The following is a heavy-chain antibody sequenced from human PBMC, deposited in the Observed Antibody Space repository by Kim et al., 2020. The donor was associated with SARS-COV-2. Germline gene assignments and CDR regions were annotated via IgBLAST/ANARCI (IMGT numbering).Heavy chain of an antibody. V-gene: IGHV3-23*01. CDR1: GFTFSSYA. Sequence: GGSLSLSCAASGFTFSSYAMTWVRQAPGKGLEWVSAISGSGYNTYYADSVRGRFTISRDSSQNTVFLQVSSLRDDDTAVYYCAKDRAAAAGTGQFDYWG. CDR2: ISGSGYNT. D-gene: IGHD6-13*01. CDR3: AKDRAAAAGTGQFDY. J-gene: IGHJ4*01.